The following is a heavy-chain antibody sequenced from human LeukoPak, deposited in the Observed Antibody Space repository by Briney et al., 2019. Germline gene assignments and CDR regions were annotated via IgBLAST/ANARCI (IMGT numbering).Heavy chain of an antibody. CDR3: ARGAEYYAIWRGYAGYSDY. J-gene: IGHJ4*02. D-gene: IGHD3-3*01. Sequence: SETLSLTCTVSGYSISSGYYWGWIRQPPGKGLEWIGSIYHSGSTYYNPSLKSRVTISVDTSKKKFSLKLTSVTAADTAVYFCARGAEYYAIWRGYAGYSDYWGQGISVTVSS. V-gene: IGHV4-38-2*02. CDR1: GYSISSGYY. CDR2: IYHSGST.